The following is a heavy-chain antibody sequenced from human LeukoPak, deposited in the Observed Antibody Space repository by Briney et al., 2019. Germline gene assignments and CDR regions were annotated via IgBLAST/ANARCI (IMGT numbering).Heavy chain of an antibody. V-gene: IGHV3-21*01. J-gene: IGHJ6*02. CDR2: ISSSSSYI. Sequence: PGGSLRLSCAASGFTFGSYSMNWVRQAPGKGLEWVSSISSSSSYIYYADSVKGRCTISRDNAKNSLYLQMNSLRAEGTAVYYCARKGVYYYGMDVWGQGTTVTVSS. CDR1: GFTFGSYS. CDR3: ARKGVYYYGMDV.